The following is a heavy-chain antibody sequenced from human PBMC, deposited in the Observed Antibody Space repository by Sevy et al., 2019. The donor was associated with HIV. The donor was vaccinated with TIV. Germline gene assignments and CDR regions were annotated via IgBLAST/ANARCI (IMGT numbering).Heavy chain of an antibody. Sequence: GGSLRLSCAASTFTFGHYAMHWVRQAPGKGLQWVAGISYEGSNEYYTDSVKGRFTISRDNSKNTLNLEMNNLRVEDKDPYYCARDWGTPPTAILYYFDFWGQGIPVTVSS. CDR1: TFTFGHYA. CDR3: ARDWGTPPTAILYYFDF. J-gene: IGHJ4*02. V-gene: IGHV3-30*04. CDR2: ISYEGSNE. D-gene: IGHD3-16*01.